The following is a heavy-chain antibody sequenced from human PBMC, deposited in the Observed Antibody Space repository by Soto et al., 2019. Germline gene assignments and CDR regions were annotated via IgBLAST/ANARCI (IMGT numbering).Heavy chain of an antibody. CDR1: GGSFSGCY. V-gene: IGHV4-34*01. Sequence: ETLSLTCAVYGGSFSGCYWSWIRQPPGKGLEWIGEINHSGSTNSNPSLKSRVTISVDTSKNQFSLKLSSVTAADTAVYYCARTVYYYYGMDVWGQGTTVTVSS. D-gene: IGHD4-17*01. CDR2: INHSGST. J-gene: IGHJ6*02. CDR3: ARTVYYYYGMDV.